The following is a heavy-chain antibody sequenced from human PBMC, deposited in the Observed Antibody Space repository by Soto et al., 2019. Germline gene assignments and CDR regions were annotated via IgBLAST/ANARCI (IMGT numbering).Heavy chain of an antibody. CDR3: ASRPYCGGDCYLFDY. CDR1: GGSISSSNW. Sequence: SETLSLTCAVSGGSISSSNWWSWVRQPPGKGLEWIGEIYHSGSTTYNPSLKSRVTISVDKSKNQFSLKLSSVTAADTAVYYCASRPYCGGDCYLFDYWGQGTLVTVSS. CDR2: IYHSGST. D-gene: IGHD2-21*02. V-gene: IGHV4-4*02. J-gene: IGHJ4*02.